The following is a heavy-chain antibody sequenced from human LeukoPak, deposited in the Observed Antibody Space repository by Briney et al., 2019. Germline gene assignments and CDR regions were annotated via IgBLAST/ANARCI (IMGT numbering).Heavy chain of an antibody. V-gene: IGHV3-21*01. CDR2: ISSSSSYI. CDR1: GFTFSSYS. CDR3: AREGKAGKSFDY. D-gene: IGHD6-13*01. Sequence: PGGSLRLSCAASGFTFSSYSMNWVRQAPGKGLEWVSSISSSSSYIYYADSVKGRFTISRDNAKNSLYLQMNSLRAEDTAVYYCAREGKAGKSFDYWGQGTLVTVSS. J-gene: IGHJ4*02.